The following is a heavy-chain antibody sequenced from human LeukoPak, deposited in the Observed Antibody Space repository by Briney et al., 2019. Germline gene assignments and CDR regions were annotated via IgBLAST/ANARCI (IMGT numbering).Heavy chain of an antibody. CDR2: IRSDGSTT. D-gene: IGHD3-3*01. J-gene: IGHJ4*01. CDR3: IRDWRNLAFVQ. Sequence: PGGSLRLSCVESRFTFSNFWMHWVRQAPGKGLVWVARIRSDGSTTDYADSVKGRFTISRDNAKNTLYLEMNSLRAEDTAVYYCIRDWRNLAFVQWGHGTLVTVSS. V-gene: IGHV3-74*01. CDR1: RFTFSNFW.